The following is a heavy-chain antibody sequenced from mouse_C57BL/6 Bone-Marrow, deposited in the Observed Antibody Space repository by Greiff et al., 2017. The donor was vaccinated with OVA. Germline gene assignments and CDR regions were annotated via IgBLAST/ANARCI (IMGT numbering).Heavy chain of an antibody. Sequence: EVQLVESGGGLVQPKGSLKLSCAASGFSFNTYAMNWVRQAPGKGLEWVARIRSKSNNYATYYADSVKDRFTISRDDSESMLYLQMNNLKTEDTAMYYCVRHRYDGSWFDYWGQGTLVTVSA. CDR3: VRHRYDGSWFDY. CDR1: GFSFNTYA. V-gene: IGHV10-1*01. CDR2: IRSKSNNYAT. D-gene: IGHD2-12*01. J-gene: IGHJ3*01.